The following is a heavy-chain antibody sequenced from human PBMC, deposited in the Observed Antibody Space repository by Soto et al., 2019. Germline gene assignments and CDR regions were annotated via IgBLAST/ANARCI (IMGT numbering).Heavy chain of an antibody. D-gene: IGHD6-19*01. J-gene: IGHJ4*02. Sequence: EVQLVESGGGLVKPGGSLRLSCAASGFTFSSYSMNWVGQAPGKGLEWVSSISSSSSYIYYADSVKGRFTISRDNAKNSLYLQMNSLRAEDTAVYYCARERAHSSGWISVGGPFDYWGQGTLVTVSS. V-gene: IGHV3-21*01. CDR3: ARERAHSSGWISVGGPFDY. CDR2: ISSSSSYI. CDR1: GFTFSSYS.